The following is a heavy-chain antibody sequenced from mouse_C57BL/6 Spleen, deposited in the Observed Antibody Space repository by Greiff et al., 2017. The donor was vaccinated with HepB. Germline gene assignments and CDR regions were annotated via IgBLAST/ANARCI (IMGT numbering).Heavy chain of an antibody. D-gene: IGHD1-1*01. CDR2: INPNYGTT. J-gene: IGHJ1*03. V-gene: IGHV1-39*01. CDR1: GYSFTDYN. CDR3: ARGFITTVVDYFDV. Sequence: EVQLQQSGPELVKPGASVKISCKASGYSFTDYNMNWVKQSNGKSLEWIGVINPNYGTTSYNQKFKGKATLTVDQSSSTAYIQLNSLTSEDSAVYYCARGFITTVVDYFDVWGTGTTVTVSS.